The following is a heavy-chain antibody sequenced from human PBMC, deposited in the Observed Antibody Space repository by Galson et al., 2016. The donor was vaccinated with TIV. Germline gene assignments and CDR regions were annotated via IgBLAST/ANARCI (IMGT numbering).Heavy chain of an antibody. V-gene: IGHV5-10-1*01. J-gene: IGHJ5*02. D-gene: IGHD3-10*01. Sequence: QSGAEVKKPGESLRISCKGSGYRFTSYWINWVRQMPGKGLEWMGRIDPTDSYTNYSPSFQGHVTISADKSSTTAYLQWSSLKASDTAMYYCARGVSSGSAWLDPWGPGTLVTVSS. CDR3: ARGVSSGSAWLDP. CDR1: GYRFTSYW. CDR2: IDPTDSYT.